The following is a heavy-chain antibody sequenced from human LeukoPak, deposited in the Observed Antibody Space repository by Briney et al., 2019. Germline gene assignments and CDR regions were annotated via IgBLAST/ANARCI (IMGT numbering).Heavy chain of an antibody. V-gene: IGHV4-4*07. D-gene: IGHD2-2*01. CDR3: ARDAKVVPAARGLWYFDL. CDR1: GGSFSGYY. Sequence: HPSETLSLTCAVYGGSFSGYYWSWLRQPAGKGLEWIGRIHISESTKYSPSLKSRVTISVDTSKNQFSLKLSSVTAADTAVYYCARDAKVVPAARGLWYFDLWGRGTLVTVSS. CDR2: IHISEST. J-gene: IGHJ2*01.